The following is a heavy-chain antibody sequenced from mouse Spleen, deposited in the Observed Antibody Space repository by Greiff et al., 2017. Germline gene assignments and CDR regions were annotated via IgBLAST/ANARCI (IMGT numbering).Heavy chain of an antibody. V-gene: IGHV1-61*01. CDR3: ARRSYYYGSSYAMDY. CDR2: IYPSDSET. CDR1: GYTFTSYW. J-gene: IGHJ4*01. Sequence: VQLQQPGAELVRPGSSVKLSCKASGYTFTSYWMDWVKQRPGQGLEWIGNIYPSDSETHYNQKFKDKATLTVDKSSSTAYMQLSSLTSEDSAVYYCARRSYYYGSSYAMDYWGQGTSVTVSS. D-gene: IGHD1-1*01.